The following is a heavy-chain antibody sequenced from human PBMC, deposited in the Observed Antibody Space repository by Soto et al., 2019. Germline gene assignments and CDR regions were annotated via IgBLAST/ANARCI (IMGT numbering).Heavy chain of an antibody. Sequence: QVQLVQSGAEVKKPGASVKVSCKASGYTFTSYGISWVRQAPGQGLEWMGWISAYNGNTNYAQKLQGRVTMTTDTYTSTAYMELRSLRPDDTAVYYCAGVPTYYYDSSWWFDPWGQGTLVTVSS. D-gene: IGHD3-22*01. CDR1: GYTFTSYG. J-gene: IGHJ5*02. V-gene: IGHV1-18*01. CDR2: ISAYNGNT. CDR3: AGVPTYYYDSSWWFDP.